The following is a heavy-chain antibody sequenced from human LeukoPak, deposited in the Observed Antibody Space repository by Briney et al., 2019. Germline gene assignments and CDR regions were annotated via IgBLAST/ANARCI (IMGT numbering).Heavy chain of an antibody. CDR2: ISYDGSDK. CDR1: GFTFSSYG. V-gene: IGHV3-30*03. Sequence: GGSLRLSCAASGFTFSSYGMHWVRQAPGKGLEWVAVISYDGSDKYYAVSVKGRFTISRDNSKNTLYLQMNTLRAEDTAVYYCARDVSYGMDVWGQGTTVTVSS. CDR3: ARDVSYGMDV. J-gene: IGHJ6*02.